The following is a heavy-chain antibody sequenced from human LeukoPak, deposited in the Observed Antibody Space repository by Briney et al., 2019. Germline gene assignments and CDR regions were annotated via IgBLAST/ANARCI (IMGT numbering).Heavy chain of an antibody. CDR2: ISSSGNT. D-gene: IGHD3-3*01. CDR3: ARLGAGPTYYDFWSGYSSFYFDY. Sequence: TETLSLTCIVSGGSTSGGNYYWGWIRRPPGKGLEWIGGISSSGNTYYNPSLKSRITISVDTSKNHFSLKLSSVTAADTAVYYCARLGAGPTYYDFWSGYSSFYFDYWGQGTLVTVSS. CDR1: GGSTSGGNYY. V-gene: IGHV4-39*02. J-gene: IGHJ4*02.